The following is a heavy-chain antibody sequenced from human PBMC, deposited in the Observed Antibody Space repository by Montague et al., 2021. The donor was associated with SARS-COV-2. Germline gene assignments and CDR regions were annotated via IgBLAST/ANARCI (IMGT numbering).Heavy chain of an antibody. Sequence: TLSLTCAVYGGSFSGYYWSWIRQPPGKGLEWIGEINHSGSTNYNPSLKSRVTISVDTSKNQFSLKLSSVTAADTAVYYCARARQDVVVPALGIGAYYYYYYMDVWGKGTTVTVS. D-gene: IGHD2-2*01. CDR1: GGSFSGYY. V-gene: IGHV4-34*01. CDR2: INHSGST. J-gene: IGHJ6*03. CDR3: ARARQDVVVPALGIGAYYYYYYMDV.